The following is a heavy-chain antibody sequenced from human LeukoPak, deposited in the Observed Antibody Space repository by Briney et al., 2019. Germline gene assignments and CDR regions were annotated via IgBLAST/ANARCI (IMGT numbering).Heavy chain of an antibody. CDR2: ISGYNGDT. CDR3: ATSTGGYSDLYFHY. Sequence: ASVKVSCKASGYTFTAYGISWVRQAPGQGLERMGWISGYNGDTKYAQRFEGRVTMTTDTSTTTAFMDLRSLRSDDTAVYFCATSTGGYSDLYFHYWGQGTLVSVPS. CDR1: GYTFTAYG. D-gene: IGHD3-22*01. J-gene: IGHJ4*02. V-gene: IGHV1-18*01.